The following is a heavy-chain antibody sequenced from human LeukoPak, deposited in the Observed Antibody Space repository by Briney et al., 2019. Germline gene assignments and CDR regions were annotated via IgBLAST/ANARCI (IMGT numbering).Heavy chain of an antibody. CDR1: GASFSGYY. J-gene: IGHJ5*02. CDR2: ISHSGST. D-gene: IGHD3-16*02. CDR3: ARVYGGVWGSSRYWYNWFDP. V-gene: IGHV4-34*01. Sequence: SETLSLTCAVSGASFSGYYWNWIRQPPGKGLEWIGEISHSGSTNYNPSLKSRVTISVDASNNQFSLKLSSVTAADTAVYYCARVYGGVWGSSRYWYNWFDPWGQGTLVTVSS.